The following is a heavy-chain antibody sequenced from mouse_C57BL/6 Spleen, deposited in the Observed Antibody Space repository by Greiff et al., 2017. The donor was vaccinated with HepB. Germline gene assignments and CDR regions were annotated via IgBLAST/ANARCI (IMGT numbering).Heavy chain of an antibody. CDR3: ARQEGMVTFDY. V-gene: IGHV5-6*01. J-gene: IGHJ2*01. D-gene: IGHD2-2*01. Sequence: EVHLVESGGDLVKPGGSLKLSCAASGFTFSSYGMSWVRQTPDKRLEWVATISSGGSYTYYPDSVKGRFTISRDNAKNTLYLQMSSLKSEDTAMYYCARQEGMVTFDYWGQGTTLTVSS. CDR1: GFTFSSYG. CDR2: ISSGGSYT.